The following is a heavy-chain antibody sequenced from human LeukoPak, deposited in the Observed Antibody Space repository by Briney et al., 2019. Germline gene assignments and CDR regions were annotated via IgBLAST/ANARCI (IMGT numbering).Heavy chain of an antibody. V-gene: IGHV3-23*01. J-gene: IGHJ3*02. D-gene: IGHD3-3*01. CDR2: ISGSGGST. CDR1: GFTFSSYA. Sequence: GGSLRLSCAASGFTFSSYAMSWVRQAPGKGLEWVSAISGSGGSTYYADSVKGRFTISRDNSKNTLYPQMNSLRAEDTAVYYCAKVWYYDFWSGYYSSWAYAFDIWGQGTMVTVSS. CDR3: AKVWYYDFWSGYYSSWAYAFDI.